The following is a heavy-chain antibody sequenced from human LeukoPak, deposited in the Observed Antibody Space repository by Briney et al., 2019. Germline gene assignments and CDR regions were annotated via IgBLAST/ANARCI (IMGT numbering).Heavy chain of an antibody. CDR1: GYSISSGYY. Sequence: SETLSLTCTVSGYSISSGYYWGWIRQPPGKGLEWIGSIYHSGSAYYNPSLKSRVTISVDTSKNQFSLKLSSVTAADTAVYYCASLPITMVRGVITKWGQGTLVTVSS. CDR2: IYHSGSA. J-gene: IGHJ4*02. D-gene: IGHD3-10*01. CDR3: ASLPITMVRGVITK. V-gene: IGHV4-38-2*02.